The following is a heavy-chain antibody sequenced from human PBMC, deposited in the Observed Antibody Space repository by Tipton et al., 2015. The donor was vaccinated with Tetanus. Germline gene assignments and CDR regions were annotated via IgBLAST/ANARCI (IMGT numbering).Heavy chain of an antibody. Sequence: QLVQSGAEVKKPGASVKVSCKASGYTFTSYGISWVRQAPGQGLEWMGWISAYNGNTNYAQKLQGRVTMTTDTSTSTAYMELRSLRSEDTAVYYCARGYCSSTSCYIIYYYGMDVWGQGTTVTVSS. V-gene: IGHV1-18*01. CDR1: GYTFTSYG. CDR3: ARGYCSSTSCYIIYYYGMDV. J-gene: IGHJ6*02. CDR2: ISAYNGNT. D-gene: IGHD2-2*02.